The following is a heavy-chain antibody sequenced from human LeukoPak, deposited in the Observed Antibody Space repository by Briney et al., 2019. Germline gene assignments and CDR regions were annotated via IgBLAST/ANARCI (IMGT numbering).Heavy chain of an antibody. CDR2: ISETGDTT. D-gene: IGHD3-10*02. CDR1: GFSFSNYY. V-gene: IGHV3-11*04. J-gene: IGHJ6*04. Sequence: PGGSLRLSCAASGFSFSNYYMSWFRQAPGKGLEWVSYISETGDTTYYADSVKGRFTISRDNAKNSLYLQMNSLRAEDTAVYYCAELGITMIGGVWGKGTTVTISS. CDR3: AELGITMIGGV.